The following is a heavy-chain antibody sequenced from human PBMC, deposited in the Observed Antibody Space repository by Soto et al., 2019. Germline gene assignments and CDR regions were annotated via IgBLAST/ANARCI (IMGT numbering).Heavy chain of an antibody. D-gene: IGHD2-21*02. V-gene: IGHV5-51*01. J-gene: IGHJ6*02. Sequence: EVQVVQSGAEVKEPGESLKISCKGSGYIFTDHCIVWVRQMAGKGLEWVGVICPGYSNIIYSPSVQGQVTISADMSIXXAYLQWSRRKASDTAIYYCARRHYCRGDCTTNPDYYYGMDVWGQGTTVTVSS. CDR1: GYIFTDHC. CDR3: ARRHYCRGDCTTNPDYYYGMDV. CDR2: ICPGYSNI.